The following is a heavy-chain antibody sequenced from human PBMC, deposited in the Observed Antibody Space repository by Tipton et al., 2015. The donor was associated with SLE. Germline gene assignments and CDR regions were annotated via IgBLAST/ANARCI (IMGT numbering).Heavy chain of an antibody. CDR1: GGSISSYY. V-gene: IGHV4-34*01. D-gene: IGHD1-26*01. CDR3: ARASGGEGATAFDI. CDR2: INHSGST. J-gene: IGHJ3*02. Sequence: LRLSCTVSGGSISSYYWSWIRQPPGKGLEWIGEINHSGSTNYNPSLKSRVTISVDTSKNQFSLKLGSVTAADTAAYYCARASGGEGATAFDIWGQGTMVTVSS.